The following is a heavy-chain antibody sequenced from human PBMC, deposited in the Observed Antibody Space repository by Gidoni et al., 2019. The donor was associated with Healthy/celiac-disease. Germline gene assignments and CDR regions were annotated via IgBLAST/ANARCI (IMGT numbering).Heavy chain of an antibody. D-gene: IGHD2-2*02. CDR1: GYTFTGYY. J-gene: IGHJ4*02. CDR3: ARDVGYCSSTSCYTDFDY. CDR2: INPNSGGT. V-gene: IGHV1-2*02. Sequence: QVQLVQSGAEVKKPGASVKVSCKASGYTFTGYYMHWVRQAPGQGLEWMGWINPNSGGTNYAQKFQGRVTMTRDTSISTAYMELSRLRSDDTAVYYCARDVGYCSSTSCYTDFDYWGQGTLVTVSS.